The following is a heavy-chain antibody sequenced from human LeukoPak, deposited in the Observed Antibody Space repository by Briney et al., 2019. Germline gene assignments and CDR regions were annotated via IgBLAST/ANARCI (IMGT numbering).Heavy chain of an antibody. CDR2: ISAYTGDT. Sequence: VASVKVSCKASGYNFISCGISWVRLVPGQGLEWMGWISAYTGDTNYAQSFQGRITMTTDTSTGTAYMELRSLKSDDTAVYYCARNAYGTSSENYFDFWGRGTLVTVSS. D-gene: IGHD6-6*01. CDR3: ARNAYGTSSENYFDF. CDR1: GYNFISCG. V-gene: IGHV1-18*01. J-gene: IGHJ4*02.